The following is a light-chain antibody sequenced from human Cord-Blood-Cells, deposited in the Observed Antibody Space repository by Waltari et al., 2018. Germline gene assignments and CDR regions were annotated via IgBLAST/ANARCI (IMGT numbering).Light chain of an antibody. CDR1: QSISSY. J-gene: IGKJ2*03. Sequence: DIQMTQSPSSLSASVGDRVTIPCRASQSISSYLNWYQQKPGKAPKLLIYAASSLQSGGPSRFSGSGSGTDFTLTISSLQPEDFATYYCQQSYSTPDSFGQGTKREIK. CDR3: QQSYSTPDS. V-gene: IGKV1-39*01. CDR2: AAS.